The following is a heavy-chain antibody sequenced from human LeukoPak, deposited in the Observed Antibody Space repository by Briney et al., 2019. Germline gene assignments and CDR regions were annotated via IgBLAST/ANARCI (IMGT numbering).Heavy chain of an antibody. CDR3: ARTFLTYCSETSCFTTAGLGHAAFDI. Sequence: SQTLSLACTVSGGSFSSGAYYWSWIRQHPGKGLEWIGYIYYSGTTFYNPSLKSRVTISVDMSKNQLSLNLSSVTAADTAVYYCARTFLTYCSETSCFTTAGLGHAAFDIWGQGTMVTVSS. CDR1: GGSFSSGAYY. J-gene: IGHJ3*02. D-gene: IGHD2-2*01. V-gene: IGHV4-31*03. CDR2: IYYSGTT.